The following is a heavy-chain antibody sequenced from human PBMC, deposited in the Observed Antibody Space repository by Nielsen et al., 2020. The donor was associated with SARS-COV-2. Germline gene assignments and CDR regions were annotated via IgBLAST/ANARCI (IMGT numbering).Heavy chain of an antibody. Sequence: GESLKISCAASGFTFSSYAMHWVRQAPGKGLEWVAVISYDGSNKYYADSVKGRFTISRDNSKNTLYLQMNSLRAEDTAVYYCARGPEKSGSYYMVDYWGQGTLVTVSS. D-gene: IGHD3-10*01. CDR3: ARGPEKSGSYYMVDY. CDR1: GFTFSSYA. V-gene: IGHV3-30*04. CDR2: ISYDGSNK. J-gene: IGHJ4*02.